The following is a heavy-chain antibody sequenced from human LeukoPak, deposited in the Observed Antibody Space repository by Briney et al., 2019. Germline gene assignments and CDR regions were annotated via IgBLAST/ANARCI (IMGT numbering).Heavy chain of an antibody. CDR1: GGSISSSSYY. J-gene: IGHJ5*02. CDR2: IYYSGST. Sequence: SETLSLTCTVSGGSISSSSYYWGWIRQPPGKGLEWIGSIYYSGSTYYNPSLKSRVTMSVDTSKNQFSLKLSSVTAADTAVYYCARDPWPGTRHNWFDPWGQGTLVTVSS. V-gene: IGHV4-39*07. CDR3: ARDPWPGTRHNWFDP.